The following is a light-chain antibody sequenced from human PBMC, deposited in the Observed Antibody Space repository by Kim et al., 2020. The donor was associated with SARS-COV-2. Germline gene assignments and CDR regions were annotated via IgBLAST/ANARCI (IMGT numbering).Light chain of an antibody. V-gene: IGLV3-9*01. CDR1: NIENKN. CDR3: QVWDSRTVV. J-gene: IGLJ2*01. CDR2: RDK. Sequence: SVALGQTANIPCGGNNIENKNVHWYHQRPGQAPVLVMYRDKKRPSGIPERLSGSNSGNTATLTISRVEAGDEGDYYCQVWDSRTVVFGGGTKLAVL.